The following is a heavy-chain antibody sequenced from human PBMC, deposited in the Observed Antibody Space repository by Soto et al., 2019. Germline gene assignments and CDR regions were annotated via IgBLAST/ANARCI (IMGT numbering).Heavy chain of an antibody. D-gene: IGHD1-7*01. J-gene: IGHJ4*02. V-gene: IGHV3-30*18. CDR2: ISYDGSNK. Sequence: GGSLRLSCAASGFTFSSYGMHWVRQAPGKGLEWVAVISYDGSNKYYADSVKGRFTISRDNSKNTLYLQMNSLRAEDTAVYYCAKDETWNWNYDYWGQGTLVTVSS. CDR1: GFTFSSYG. CDR3: AKDETWNWNYDY.